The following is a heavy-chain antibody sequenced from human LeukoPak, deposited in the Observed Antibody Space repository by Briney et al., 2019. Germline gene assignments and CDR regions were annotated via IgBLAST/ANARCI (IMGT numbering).Heavy chain of an antibody. J-gene: IGHJ6*03. Sequence: SETLSLTCTVSGGSISSGDYYWSWIGQPPGKGLEWIGYIYYSGSTYYNPSLKSRVTISVDTSRNQFSLKLSSVTAADTAVYYCAGAGYCSSPSCYTAYYYYMDVWGKGTTVTVSS. CDR3: AGAGYCSSPSCYTAYYYYMDV. CDR2: IYYSGST. V-gene: IGHV4-30-4*08. D-gene: IGHD2-2*02. CDR1: GGSISSGDYY.